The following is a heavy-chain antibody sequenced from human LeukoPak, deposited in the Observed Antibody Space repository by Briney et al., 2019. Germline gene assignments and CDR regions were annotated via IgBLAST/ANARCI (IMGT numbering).Heavy chain of an antibody. Sequence: GASVKVSCKASGYTFTAYYMHWVRQAPGQGLEWMGWINPNSGGTNYAQKFQGRVTMTRDTSISTAYMELSRLRSDDTAVYYCARLRGDYSNYDGAFDIWGQGTMVTVSS. J-gene: IGHJ3*02. V-gene: IGHV1-2*02. CDR3: ARLRGDYSNYDGAFDI. CDR1: GYTFTAYY. CDR2: INPNSGGT. D-gene: IGHD4-11*01.